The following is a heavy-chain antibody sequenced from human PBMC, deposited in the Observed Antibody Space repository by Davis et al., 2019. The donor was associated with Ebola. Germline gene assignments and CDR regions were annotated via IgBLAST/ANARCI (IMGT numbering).Heavy chain of an antibody. D-gene: IGHD3-10*01. CDR2: ISGSGGST. CDR1: GFTFSSYA. V-gene: IGHV3-23*01. Sequence: GESLKISCAASGFTFSSYAMSWVRQAPGKGLEWVSAISGSGGSTYYADSVKGRFTISRDNSKNTLYLQMNSLRAEDTAVYYCARDQSLWFGELLGYFDYWGQGTLVTVSS. CDR3: ARDQSLWFGELLGYFDY. J-gene: IGHJ4*02.